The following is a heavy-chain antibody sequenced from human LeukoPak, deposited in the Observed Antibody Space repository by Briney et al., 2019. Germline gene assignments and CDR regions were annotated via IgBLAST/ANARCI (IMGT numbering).Heavy chain of an antibody. CDR2: MNPNSGNT. CDR1: GYTSTSYD. Sequence: GASVKVSCKASGYTSTSYDINWVRQTTGQGLEWMGWMNPNSGNTGYAQKFQGRVTMTRNTSISTAYMELSSLRSEDTAMYYCARPTLRGNYFDDWGQGTLVTVSS. CDR3: ARPTLRGNYFDD. V-gene: IGHV1-8*01. J-gene: IGHJ4*02.